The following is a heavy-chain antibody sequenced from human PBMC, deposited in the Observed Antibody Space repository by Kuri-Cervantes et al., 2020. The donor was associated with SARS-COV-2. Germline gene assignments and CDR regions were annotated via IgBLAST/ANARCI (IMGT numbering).Heavy chain of an antibody. CDR2: ISYDGSNK. CDR1: GFTFSSYA. V-gene: IGHV3-30-3*01. J-gene: IGHJ4*02. CDR3: ARDRRVGWADH. D-gene: IGHD1-26*01. Sequence: GGSLRLSCAASGFTFSSYAMHWVRQAPGKGLEWVAVISYDGSNKYYADSVKGRFTISRDNSKNTLYLQMNSLRAEDTAVYYCARDRRVGWADHWGQGTLVTVSS.